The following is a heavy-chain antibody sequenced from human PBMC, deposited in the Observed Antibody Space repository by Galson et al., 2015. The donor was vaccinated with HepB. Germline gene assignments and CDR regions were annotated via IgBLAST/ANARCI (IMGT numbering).Heavy chain of an antibody. J-gene: IGHJ6*03. CDR2: IDPSDSYT. V-gene: IGHV5-10-1*01. CDR1: GYSFTSYW. D-gene: IGHD2-2*01. Sequence: QSGAEVKKPGESLRISCKGSGYSFTSYWISWVRQMPGKGLEWMGRIDPSDSYTNYSPSFQGHVTISADKSISTAYLQWSSLKVSDTAMYYCARRWVVVVPAARKYYYYYMDVWGKGTTVTVSS. CDR3: ARRWVVVVPAARKYYYYYMDV.